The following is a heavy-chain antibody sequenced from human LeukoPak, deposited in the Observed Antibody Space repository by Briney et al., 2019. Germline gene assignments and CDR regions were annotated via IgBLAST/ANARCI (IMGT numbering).Heavy chain of an antibody. CDR2: IYYSGNT. V-gene: IGHV4-39*01. CDR1: GGSISSSNYY. Sequence: SETLSLTCTVSGGSISSSNYYWGWIRQAPGKRLEWIGSIYYSGNTYYNPSLKSRVTISVDTSKNQFSLKLSSVTAADTAVYYCARVDIAVVPSTTFDYWGQGTLVTVSS. D-gene: IGHD2-2*01. CDR3: ARVDIAVVPSTTFDY. J-gene: IGHJ4*02.